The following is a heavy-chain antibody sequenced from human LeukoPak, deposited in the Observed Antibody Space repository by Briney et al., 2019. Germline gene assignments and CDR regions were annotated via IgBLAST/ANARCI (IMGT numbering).Heavy chain of an antibody. J-gene: IGHJ4*02. V-gene: IGHV3-7*01. Sequence: GGSLRLACATSGLGIKNYWMAWVRQAPGKGLEWVAHIKEDGTQTYYADSVKGRFTISKADAQNSLYLQMDSLRAEDTAVYYCVRGGWELDYWGREPWSPSPQ. CDR1: GLGIKNYW. CDR3: VRGGWELDY. D-gene: IGHD4-23*01. CDR2: IKEDGTQT.